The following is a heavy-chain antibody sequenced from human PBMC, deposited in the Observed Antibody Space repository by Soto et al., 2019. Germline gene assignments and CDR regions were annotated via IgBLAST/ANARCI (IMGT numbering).Heavy chain of an antibody. J-gene: IGHJ4*02. V-gene: IGHV1-46*03. Sequence: ASVKVSCKASGYILSSYNMHWVRRAPGQGLEWMGIINPSSGRTNYAQKFKDRITMTRDTSASTVYMEVSSLTSEDTAVYYCGRTYCAGDGRARFFDYWGQGSLVTVSS. D-gene: IGHD2-21*02. CDR3: GRTYCAGDGRARFFDY. CDR2: INPSSGRT. CDR1: GYILSSYN.